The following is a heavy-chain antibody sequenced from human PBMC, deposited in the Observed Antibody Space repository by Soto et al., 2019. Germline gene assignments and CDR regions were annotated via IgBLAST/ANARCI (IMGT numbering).Heavy chain of an antibody. CDR2: MNGNRDNT. D-gene: IGHD2-2*01. J-gene: IGHJ2*01. CDR3: ARRTVAHWYFDL. V-gene: IGHV1-8*01. CDR1: GYSFTTYD. Sequence: QVQLEQSGAEVKSPGASVKVSCKASGYSFTTYDINWVRQAAGQGLEWMGWMNGNRDNTGCAQKFQGRLTMTKDISKDTAYMELSSLTYEDTAVYYCARRTVAHWYFDLWGRGTLVTVSS.